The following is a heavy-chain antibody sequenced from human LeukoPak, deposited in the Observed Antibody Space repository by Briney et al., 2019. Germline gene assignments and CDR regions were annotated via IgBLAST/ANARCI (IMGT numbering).Heavy chain of an antibody. V-gene: IGHV1-8*03. Sequence: GASVKVSCKASGYTFTSYDINWVRQATGQGLEWMGWMNPNSGNTGYAQKFQGRVTITRNTSISTAYMELSSLRSEDTAVYYCAITPWRIEYSSSSWVHYYWGQGTLVTVSS. D-gene: IGHD6-6*01. CDR2: MNPNSGNT. J-gene: IGHJ4*02. CDR1: GYTFTSYD. CDR3: AITPWRIEYSSSSWVHYY.